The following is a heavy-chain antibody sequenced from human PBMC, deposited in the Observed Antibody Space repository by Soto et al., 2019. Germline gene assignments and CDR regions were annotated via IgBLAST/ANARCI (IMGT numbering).Heavy chain of an antibody. Sequence: QVHLQESGPGLVKPSETLSLTCTVSGGSVSSGSFYWSWIRQSPGKGLEWIANIYYSGRANYNSSHHSRGTMSVDTSTNQFSLKLSSLTAADTAVYYGAREWLGGLGHYFDLWGRGHLVTVSS. V-gene: IGHV4-61*01. J-gene: IGHJ2*01. D-gene: IGHD3-10*01. CDR3: AREWLGGLGHYFDL. CDR1: GGSVSSGSFY. CDR2: IYYSGRA.